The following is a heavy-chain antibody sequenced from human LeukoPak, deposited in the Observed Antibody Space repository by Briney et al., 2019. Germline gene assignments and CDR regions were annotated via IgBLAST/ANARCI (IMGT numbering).Heavy chain of an antibody. Sequence: ASVKVSCKASGGTFISYAISWVRQAPGQGLEWMGWINPNSGGTNYAQKVQGRVTITRDTSISTAYMELSRLRSDDTAVYYCARDWGHSDAFDIWGQGTMVTVSS. CDR1: GGTFISYA. CDR2: INPNSGGT. J-gene: IGHJ3*02. D-gene: IGHD3-16*01. CDR3: ARDWGHSDAFDI. V-gene: IGHV1-2*02.